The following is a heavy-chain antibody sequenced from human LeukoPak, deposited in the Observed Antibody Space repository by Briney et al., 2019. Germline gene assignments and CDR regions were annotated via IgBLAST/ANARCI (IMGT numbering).Heavy chain of an antibody. Sequence: SETLSLTCTVSGGSISSYYWSWIRQPPGKGLEWIGYIYYSGSTNYNPSLKSRVTISVDTSRNQFSLNLTSMTAADTAVYYCARGSYGDAYWGQGTLVTVSS. V-gene: IGHV4-59*01. J-gene: IGHJ4*02. CDR2: IYYSGST. CDR3: ARGSYGDAY. CDR1: GGSISSYY. D-gene: IGHD4-17*01.